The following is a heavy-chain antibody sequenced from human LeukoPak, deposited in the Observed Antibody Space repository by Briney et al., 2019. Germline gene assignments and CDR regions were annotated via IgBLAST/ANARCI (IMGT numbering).Heavy chain of an antibody. CDR2: VSTGSNYI. CDR1: GFTFSSYS. CDR3: ARGATYAYYQDY. Sequence: TGGSLRLSCTASGFTFSSYSLNWVRQAPGKGLEWVSSVSTGSNYIYYADSVKGRFTISRDNDKNSLYLQMNSLRVEDTAVYYCARGATYAYYQDYWGQGTLVTVSS. V-gene: IGHV3-21*01. J-gene: IGHJ4*02. D-gene: IGHD1-26*01.